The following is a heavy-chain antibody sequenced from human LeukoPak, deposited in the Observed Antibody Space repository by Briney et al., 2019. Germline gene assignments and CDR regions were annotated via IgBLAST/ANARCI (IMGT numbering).Heavy chain of an antibody. J-gene: IGHJ5*02. V-gene: IGHV4-59*01. Sequence: PSETLSLTCTVSGGSISSYYWSWIRQPPGKGLVWIGYIHYSGTTNYNPSLKSRVTISVDTSKNQFSLKLTSVTAADTAVYYCARDDPTTDWFDPWGQGTLVTVSS. CDR2: IHYSGTT. CDR3: ARDDPTTDWFDP. D-gene: IGHD4-17*01. CDR1: GGSISSYY.